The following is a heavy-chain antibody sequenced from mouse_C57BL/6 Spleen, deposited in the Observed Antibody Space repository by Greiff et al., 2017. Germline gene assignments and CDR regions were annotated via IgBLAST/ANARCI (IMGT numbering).Heavy chain of an antibody. J-gene: IGHJ1*03. V-gene: IGHV6-3*01. CDR3: TGGHDGSSYWYFDV. CDR1: GFTFSNYW. Sequence: EVKLVESGGGLVQPGGSMKLSCVASGFTFSNYWMNWVRQSPEKGLEWVAQIRLKSDNYATHYAESVKGRFTISRDDSKSSVYLQMNNLRAEDTGIYYCTGGHDGSSYWYFDVWGTGTTVTVSS. CDR2: IRLKSDNYAT. D-gene: IGHD1-1*01.